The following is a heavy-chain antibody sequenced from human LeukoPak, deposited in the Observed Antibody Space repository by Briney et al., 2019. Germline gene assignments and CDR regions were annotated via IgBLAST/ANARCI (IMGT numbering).Heavy chain of an antibody. J-gene: IGHJ6*02. D-gene: IGHD3-16*01. CDR3: AKRGSLYGMDV. Sequence: GRSLRLSCAASGFTFGSYGMHWVRQAPGKGLEWVALIWYDGNNKECADSVKGRFTISRDNSKNTLYLQMNSLRAEDTAVYYCAKRGSLYGMDVWGQGTTVTVSS. CDR2: IWYDGNNK. V-gene: IGHV3-33*06. CDR1: GFTFGSYG.